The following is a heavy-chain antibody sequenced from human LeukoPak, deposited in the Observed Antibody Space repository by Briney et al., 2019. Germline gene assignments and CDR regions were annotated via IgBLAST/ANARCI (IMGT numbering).Heavy chain of an antibody. V-gene: IGHV1-69*02. CDR2: IIPILGIA. CDR1: GGTFSSYT. J-gene: IGHJ4*02. Sequence: SVKVSCKASGGTFSSYTISWVRQAPGPGLEWMGRIIPILGIANYAQKFQGRVTITADKSTSTAYMELSSLRSGDTAVYYCARSRDYGDYSFDYWGQGTLVTVSS. D-gene: IGHD4-17*01. CDR3: ARSRDYGDYSFDY.